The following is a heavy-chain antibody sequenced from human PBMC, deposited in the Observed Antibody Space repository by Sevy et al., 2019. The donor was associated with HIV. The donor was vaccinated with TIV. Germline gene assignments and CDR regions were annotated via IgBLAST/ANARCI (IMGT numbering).Heavy chain of an antibody. CDR3: ARDLPPSATTVPHFDC. J-gene: IGHJ4*02. V-gene: IGHV3-48*03. CDR1: GFTFTSYE. Sequence: GGSLRLSCAASGFTFTSYEMNWVRQAPGKGLEWLSYISNSGTTIYYSDSVKGRFTISRDNARKSLYLQMSSLRAEDTAVYYCARDLPPSATTVPHFDCWGQGTLVTVSS. D-gene: IGHD4-17*01. CDR2: ISNSGTTI.